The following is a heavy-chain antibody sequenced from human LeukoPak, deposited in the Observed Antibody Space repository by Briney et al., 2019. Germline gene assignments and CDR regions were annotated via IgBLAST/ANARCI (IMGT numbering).Heavy chain of an antibody. V-gene: IGHV1-69*05. CDR1: GGTFSSYA. Sequence: SVKVSCKASGGTFSSYAISWVRQAPGQGLEWMGGIIPIFGTANYAQKFRGRVTITTDESTSTAYMELSSLRSEDTAVYYCAREGGSITMIVDDAFDIWGQGTMVTVSS. CDR3: AREGGSITMIVDDAFDI. D-gene: IGHD3-22*01. J-gene: IGHJ3*02. CDR2: IIPIFGTA.